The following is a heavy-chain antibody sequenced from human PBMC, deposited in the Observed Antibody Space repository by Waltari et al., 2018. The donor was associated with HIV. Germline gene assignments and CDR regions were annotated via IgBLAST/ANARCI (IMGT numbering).Heavy chain of an antibody. Sequence: QLQLQESGPGLVKPSETLSLTCTVSGGSISSSSYYWGWIRQPPGKGLEWIGSIYYSGSTYYNPSLKSRVTISVDTSKNQFSLKLSSVTAADTAVYYCARKDILTAYFDYWGQGTLVTVSS. J-gene: IGHJ4*02. V-gene: IGHV4-39*07. CDR3: ARKDILTAYFDY. CDR2: IYYSGST. CDR1: GGSISSSSYY. D-gene: IGHD3-9*01.